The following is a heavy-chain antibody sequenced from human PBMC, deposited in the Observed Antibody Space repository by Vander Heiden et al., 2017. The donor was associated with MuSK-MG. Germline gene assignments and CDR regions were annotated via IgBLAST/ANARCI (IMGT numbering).Heavy chain of an antibody. CDR2: IYHSGST. CDR1: GYSISSGYY. D-gene: IGHD4-17*01. V-gene: IGHV4-38-2*02. Sequence: QVQLQESGPGLVKPSETLSLTCAVSGYSISSGYYWGWIRQPPGKGLEWIGSIYHSGSTYYNPSLKSRVTISVDTSKNQFSLKLSSVTAADTAVYYCAREDDYGAYRDALDIWGQGTMVTVSS. CDR3: AREDDYGAYRDALDI. J-gene: IGHJ3*02.